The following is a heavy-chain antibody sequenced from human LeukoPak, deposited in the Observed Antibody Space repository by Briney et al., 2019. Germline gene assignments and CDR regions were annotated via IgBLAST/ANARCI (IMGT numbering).Heavy chain of an antibody. CDR1: GGSFSGYY. CDR2: INHSGST. J-gene: IGHJ4*02. CDR3: ARGDLTGTVCSGGSCYPGGYFDY. Sequence: PSETLSLTCAVYGGSFSGYYWSWIRQPPGKGLEWIGEINHSGSTNYNPSLKSRVTISVDTSKNQFSLKLSSVTAADTAVYYYARGDLTGTVCSGGSCYPGGYFDYWGQGTLVTVSS. D-gene: IGHD2-15*01. V-gene: IGHV4-34*01.